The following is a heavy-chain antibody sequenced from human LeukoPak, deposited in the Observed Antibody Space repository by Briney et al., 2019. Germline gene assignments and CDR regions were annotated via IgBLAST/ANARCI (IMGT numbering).Heavy chain of an antibody. D-gene: IGHD2-2*01. CDR2: IYTSGST. J-gene: IGHJ3*02. CDR3: ARDQLLVPGVAFDI. CDR1: GGSISSYY. Sequence: SETLSLTCTVSGGSISSYYWSWIRQPAGKGLEWIGRIYTSGSTNYNPSLKSRVTMSVDTSKNQFSLKLSSVTAADTAVYYRARDQLLVPGVAFDIWGQGTMVTVSS. V-gene: IGHV4-4*07.